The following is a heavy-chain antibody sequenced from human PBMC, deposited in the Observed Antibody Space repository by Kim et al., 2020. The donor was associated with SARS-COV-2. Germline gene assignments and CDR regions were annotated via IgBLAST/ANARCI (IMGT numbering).Heavy chain of an antibody. J-gene: IGHJ6*03. CDR3: AKSRGGNYYYYYMDV. CDR2: ISYDGSNK. D-gene: IGHD3-10*01. Sequence: GGSLRLSCAASGFTFSSYGMHWVRQAPGKGLEWVAVISYDGSNKYYADSVKGRFTISRDNSKNTLYLQMNSLRAEDTAVYYCAKSRGGNYYYYYMDVWGKGTTVTVSS. CDR1: GFTFSSYG. V-gene: IGHV3-30*18.